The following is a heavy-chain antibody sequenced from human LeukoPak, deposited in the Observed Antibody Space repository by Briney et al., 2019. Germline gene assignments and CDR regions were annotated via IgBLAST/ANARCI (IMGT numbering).Heavy chain of an antibody. CDR3: ARLVVRGVIMYYFDY. CDR2: IYPGDSDT. CDR1: GYSFSSKW. Sequence: GESLKISCKGSGYSFSSKWIGWVRQMPGKGLEWMGIIYPGDSDTRYSPSFQGQVTISADKSISTAYLQWGSLKASDTAMYYCARLVVRGVIMYYFDYWGQGSLVTVSS. D-gene: IGHD3-10*02. V-gene: IGHV5-51*01. J-gene: IGHJ4*02.